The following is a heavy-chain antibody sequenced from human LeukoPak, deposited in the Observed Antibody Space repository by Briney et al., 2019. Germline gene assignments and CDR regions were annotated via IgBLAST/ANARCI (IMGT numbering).Heavy chain of an antibody. J-gene: IGHJ4*02. CDR3: ARGSYGDYKRIDYQGY. V-gene: IGHV1-46*01. CDR2: VSPTGGST. Sequence: ASVKVSCKASGYTFITYYMHWVRQAPGQGLEWMGIVSPTGGSTSYAQKFQGRITMTRDTSTSTVHMELSSLRSEDTAVYYCARGSYGDYKRIDYQGYWGQGTLVTVSS. CDR1: GYTFITYY. D-gene: IGHD4-17*01.